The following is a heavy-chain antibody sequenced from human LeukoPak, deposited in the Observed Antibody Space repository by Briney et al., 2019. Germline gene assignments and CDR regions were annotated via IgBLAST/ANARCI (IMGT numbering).Heavy chain of an antibody. CDR3: ARDKAIVVYVFDY. D-gene: IGHD3-22*01. CDR2: INPNSGGT. CDR1: GYTFTGYY. V-gene: IGHV1-2*06. J-gene: IGHJ4*02. Sequence: ASVKVSCKASGYTFTGYYMHWVRQAPGQGLEWMGRINPNSGGTNYAQKFQGRVTMTRDTSISTAYMELSRLRSDDTAVYYCARDKAIVVYVFDYWGQGTLVTVSS.